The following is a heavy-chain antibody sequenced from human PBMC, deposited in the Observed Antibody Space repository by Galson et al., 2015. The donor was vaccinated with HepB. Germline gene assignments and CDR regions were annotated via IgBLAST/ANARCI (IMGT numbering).Heavy chain of an antibody. Sequence: SVKVSCKVSGYTLSDLSMHWVRQAPGKGLEWVGNFDPEHGDTIYAQKFQGRVTMTEDTSTDTAYMELSSLRSEDTAVYYCATAACGVAFDYWGRGTLVTVSS. CDR2: FDPEHGDT. J-gene: IGHJ4*02. CDR3: ATAACGVAFDY. CDR1: GYTLSDLS. D-gene: IGHD3-10*01. V-gene: IGHV1-24*01.